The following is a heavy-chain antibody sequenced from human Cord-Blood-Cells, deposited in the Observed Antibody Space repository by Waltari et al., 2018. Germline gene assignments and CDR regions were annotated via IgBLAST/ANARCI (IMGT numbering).Heavy chain of an antibody. D-gene: IGHD7-27*01. CDR1: YY. J-gene: IGHJ3*02. Sequence: YYWSWIRQPPGKGLEWIGEINHSGSTNYNPSLKSRVTISVDTSKNQFSLKLSSVTAADTAVYYCARDLTHLDAFDIWGQGTMVTVSS. CDR2: INHSGST. CDR3: ARDLTHLDAFDI. V-gene: IGHV4-34*01.